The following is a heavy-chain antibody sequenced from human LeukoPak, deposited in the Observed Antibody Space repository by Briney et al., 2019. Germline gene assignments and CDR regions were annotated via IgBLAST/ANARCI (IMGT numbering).Heavy chain of an antibody. D-gene: IGHD4-17*01. CDR1: GYTFTSYA. Sequence: ASVKVSCKASGYTFTSYAMHWVRQAPGQRLEWMGWINAGNGNTKYSQKFQGRVTITRDTSASTAYMELSSLRSEDTAVYYCARGRGDYLTRGAFDIWGQGTMVTVSS. V-gene: IGHV1-3*01. CDR2: INAGNGNT. CDR3: ARGRGDYLTRGAFDI. J-gene: IGHJ3*02.